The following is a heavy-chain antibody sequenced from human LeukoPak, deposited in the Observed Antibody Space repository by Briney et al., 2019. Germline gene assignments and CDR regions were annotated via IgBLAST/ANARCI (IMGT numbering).Heavy chain of an antibody. V-gene: IGHV3-23*01. CDR3: AIQPSTGTARDWFDP. D-gene: IGHD1-1*01. Sequence: AGGSLRLSCAASGFTFSSYAMSWVRQAPGKGLEWVSAISGSGGSTYYADSVKGRFTISRGNSKNTLYLQVNSLRAEDTAVYYCAIQPSTGTARDWFDPWGQGTLVTVSS. CDR2: ISGSGGST. J-gene: IGHJ5*02. CDR1: GFTFSSYA.